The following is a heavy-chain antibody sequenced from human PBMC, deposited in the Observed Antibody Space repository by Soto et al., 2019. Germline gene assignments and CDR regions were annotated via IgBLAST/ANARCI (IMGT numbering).Heavy chain of an antibody. D-gene: IGHD3-9*01. CDR1: GFTFSSYA. CDR3: AKSLKNCDILPGFYFDF. J-gene: IGHJ4*02. Sequence: GGSLRLSCAASGFTFSSYAMSWVRQAPGKGLEWVSAISGSGGSTYYADSVKGRFTISRDNSKNTLYLQMNSLRAEDTAVYYCAKSLKNCDILPGFYFDFWGQGTLVTVSS. CDR2: ISGSGGST. V-gene: IGHV3-23*01.